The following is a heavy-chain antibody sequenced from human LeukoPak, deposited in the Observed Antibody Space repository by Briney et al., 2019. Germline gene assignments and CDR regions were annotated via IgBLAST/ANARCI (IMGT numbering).Heavy chain of an antibody. D-gene: IGHD7-27*01. V-gene: IGHV4-59*11. CDR1: GVSIRSHY. CDR2: ISYSGCT. Sequence: SETLSLTCTVSGVSIRSHYWIWIRQPPGKGLEWIGHISYSGCTNYNPSLKSRVTISVDTSKNQFSLRLSSVTAADTAVYYCARDGEGDEGWDYWGQGTLVTVSS. J-gene: IGHJ4*02. CDR3: ARDGEGDEGWDY.